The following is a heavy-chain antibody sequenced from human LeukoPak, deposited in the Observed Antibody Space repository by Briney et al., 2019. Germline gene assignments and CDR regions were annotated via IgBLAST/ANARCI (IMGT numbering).Heavy chain of an antibody. CDR2: IYYSGST. J-gene: IGHJ4*02. Sequence: PSETLSLTCTVSGGSISSSSYYWGWIRQPPGKGLEWIGYIYYSGSTNYNPSLKSRVTISVDTSKNQFSLKLSSVTAADTAVYYCAREVTIFGVASHYFDYWGQGTLVTVSS. CDR3: AREVTIFGVASHYFDY. D-gene: IGHD3-3*01. CDR1: GGSISSSSYY. V-gene: IGHV4-61*01.